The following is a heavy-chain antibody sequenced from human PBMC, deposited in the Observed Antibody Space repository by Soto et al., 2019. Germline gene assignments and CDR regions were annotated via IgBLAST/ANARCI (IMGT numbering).Heavy chain of an antibody. D-gene: IGHD3-22*01. CDR3: ARSVGIDDSSGDEAATQLICEY. CDR2: ISAYNGNT. Sequence: ASVKFYCKDSAYTFTRYGISWVRQAPGQGLKWMGWISAYNGNTNYAQKLQGRVTMTTDTSTSTAYMELRSLRSDDTAVYYGARSVGIDDSSGDEAATQLICEYWGQ. CDR1: AYTFTRYG. J-gene: IGHJ4*02. V-gene: IGHV1-18*01.